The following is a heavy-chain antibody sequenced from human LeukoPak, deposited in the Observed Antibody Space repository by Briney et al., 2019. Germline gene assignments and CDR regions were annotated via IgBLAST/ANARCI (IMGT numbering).Heavy chain of an antibody. CDR3: ARDLDYGGNAYGMDV. CDR1: GFTFSSYA. CDR2: IWYDGSNK. Sequence: GGSLRLSCAASGFTFSSYAMHWVRQAPGKGLEWVAVIWYDGSNKYYADSVKGRFTISRDNSKNTLYLQMNSLRAEDTAVYYCARDLDYGGNAYGMDVWGQGTTVTVSS. D-gene: IGHD4-23*01. V-gene: IGHV3-33*08. J-gene: IGHJ6*02.